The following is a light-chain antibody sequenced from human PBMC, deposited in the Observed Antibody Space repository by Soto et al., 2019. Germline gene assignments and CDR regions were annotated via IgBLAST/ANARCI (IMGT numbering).Light chain of an antibody. V-gene: IGLV2-14*01. CDR1: GSDIATFNY. CDR3: NSYSSTSFYV. Sequence: LAQPASVSGSPGQSITISCTGSGSDIATFNYVSWYQQYPGKAPKLLIYQVTSRASGVSHRFSGSKSGNTAALTISGLQPEDEAEYYCNSYSSTSFYVFGTGTKVTVL. J-gene: IGLJ1*01. CDR2: QVT.